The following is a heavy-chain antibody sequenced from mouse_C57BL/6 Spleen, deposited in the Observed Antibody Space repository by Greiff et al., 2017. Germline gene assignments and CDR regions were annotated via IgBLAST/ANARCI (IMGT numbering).Heavy chain of an antibody. D-gene: IGHD1-1*01. CDR1: GYTFTDYY. J-gene: IGHJ1*03. CDR2: INPNNGGT. CDR3: ARFPYYGSSYVWYFDV. Sequence: EVQLQQSGPELVKPGASVKISCKASGYTFTDYYMNWVKQSNGKSLEWIGDINPNNGGTSYNQKFKGKATLTVDKSSSTAYMELRSLTSEDSAVYYFARFPYYGSSYVWYFDVWGTGTTVTVSS. V-gene: IGHV1-26*01.